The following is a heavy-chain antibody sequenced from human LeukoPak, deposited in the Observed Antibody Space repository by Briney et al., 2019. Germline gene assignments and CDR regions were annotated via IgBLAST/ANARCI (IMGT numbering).Heavy chain of an antibody. D-gene: IGHD3-9*01. CDR3: AKYGDILTGYPYYFDY. Sequence: GGTLRLSCAASGFTFSTYSMNWVRQAPGKGLEWVSSISSTSSYIYYADSVKGRSTISRDNAKNSLYLQMNSLRAEDTAVYYCAKYGDILTGYPYYFDYWGQGTLVTVSS. CDR1: GFTFSTYS. CDR2: ISSTSSYI. V-gene: IGHV3-21*04. J-gene: IGHJ4*02.